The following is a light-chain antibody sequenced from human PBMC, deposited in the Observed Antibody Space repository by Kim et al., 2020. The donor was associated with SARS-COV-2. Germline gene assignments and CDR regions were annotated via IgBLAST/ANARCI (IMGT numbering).Light chain of an antibody. J-gene: IGLJ7*01. Sequence: ALGKKVRMKCERDSLGSDCASWYQKKPGQAPVLVIYGKNNRPKGIPDRFYGSSSGNTAALTITGDQAEDEADYYCKSRDSSGNHAVFGGGTQMTVL. CDR3: KSRDSSGNHAV. CDR1: SLGSDC. V-gene: IGLV3-19*01. CDR2: GKN.